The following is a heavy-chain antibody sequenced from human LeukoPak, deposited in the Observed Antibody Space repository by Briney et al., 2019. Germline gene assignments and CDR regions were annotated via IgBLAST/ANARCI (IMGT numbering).Heavy chain of an antibody. Sequence: GGSLRLSCAASGFTFSDYYMTWIRQAPGKGLEWVSAISGSGDSTYYADSVKGRFTTSRDNSKNTLYLQMNSLRADDTAVYYCAKDQGYYGSGSYKEYFQHWGQGTLVTVSS. D-gene: IGHD3-10*01. V-gene: IGHV3-23*01. CDR1: GFTFSDYY. CDR3: AKDQGYYGSGSYKEYFQH. J-gene: IGHJ1*01. CDR2: ISGSGDST.